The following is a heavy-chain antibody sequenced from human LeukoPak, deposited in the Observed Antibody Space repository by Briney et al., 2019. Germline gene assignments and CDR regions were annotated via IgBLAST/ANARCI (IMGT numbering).Heavy chain of an antibody. CDR1: GYTLTELS. CDR3: ARDQPHTGTVTTSLDY. D-gene: IGHD4-17*01. Sequence: ASVKVSCKVSGYTLTELSMHWVRQAPGKGLEWKGGFDPEDGETIYAQKFQGRVTMTEDTSTDTAYMELSNLRSEDTAVYYCARDQPHTGTVTTSLDYWGQGTLVTVSS. CDR2: FDPEDGET. V-gene: IGHV1-24*01. J-gene: IGHJ4*02.